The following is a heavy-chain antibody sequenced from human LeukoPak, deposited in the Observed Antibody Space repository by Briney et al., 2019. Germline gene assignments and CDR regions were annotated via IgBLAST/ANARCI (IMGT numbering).Heavy chain of an antibody. V-gene: IGHV4-31*03. J-gene: IGHJ6*03. CDR3: RSSGRYSHLTRYYHYYMDV. Sequence: PSETLSLTCTVSGGSISSGGYYWSWIRQHPRKGLEWIGYIYYSGSTYYNPSLKSRLTISVYTSKNQFSLKLSSVTAADTAVYYCRSSGRYSHLTRYYHYYMDVWGKGTTVTVSS. D-gene: IGHD4-11*01. CDR2: IYYSGST. CDR1: GGSISSGGYY.